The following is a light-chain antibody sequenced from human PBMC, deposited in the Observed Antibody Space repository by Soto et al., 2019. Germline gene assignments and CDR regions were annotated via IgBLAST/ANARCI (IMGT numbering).Light chain of an antibody. J-gene: IGLJ3*02. Sequence: QSALTQPASVSGSPGQSITISCTGTSSDVGSYNLVSWYQQHPGKAPKVMIYEGSKRPSGVSNRFSGSKSGNTASLTISGLQAEDEAEYYCCSYAGSSTVVFGGGTQLTVL. CDR2: EGS. CDR3: CSYAGSSTVV. CDR1: SSDVGSYNL. V-gene: IGLV2-23*01.